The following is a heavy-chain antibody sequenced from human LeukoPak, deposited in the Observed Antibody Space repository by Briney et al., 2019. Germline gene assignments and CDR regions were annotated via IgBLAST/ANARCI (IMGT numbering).Heavy chain of an antibody. D-gene: IGHD4-23*01. Sequence: PGGSLRLSCAASGFTFSSYAMYWVRQAPGKGLEFVSAISTNGGTTYYANPVKGRFTISRDNSKSTLYLHVGSLRVEDMAVYYCARDRTPYYYYGMDVWGQGTVVTVSS. CDR1: GFTFSSYA. J-gene: IGHJ6*02. CDR3: ARDRTPYYYYGMDV. V-gene: IGHV3-64*01. CDR2: ISTNGGTT.